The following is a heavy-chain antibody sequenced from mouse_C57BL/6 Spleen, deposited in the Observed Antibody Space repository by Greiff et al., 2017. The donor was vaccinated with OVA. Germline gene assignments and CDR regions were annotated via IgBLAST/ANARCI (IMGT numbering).Heavy chain of an antibody. Sequence: EVQLQQSGPELVKPGASVKIPCKASGYTFTDYNMDWVKQSHGKSLEWIGDINPNNGGTIYNQKFKGKATLTVDKSSSTAYMELRSLTSEDTAVYYCARSPGADGSSYRWYFDVWGTGTTVTVSS. V-gene: IGHV1-18*01. CDR2: INPNNGGT. CDR3: ARSPGADGSSYRWYFDV. J-gene: IGHJ1*03. CDR1: GYTFTDYN. D-gene: IGHD1-1*01.